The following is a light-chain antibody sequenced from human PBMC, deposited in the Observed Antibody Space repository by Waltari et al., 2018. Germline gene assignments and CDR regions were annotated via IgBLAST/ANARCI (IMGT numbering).Light chain of an antibody. J-gene: IGKJ1*01. V-gene: IGKV2-30*01. Sequence: DVVMTQSPLSLPVTLGQPASISCRSSQGLAYSDGDTYLNWFQQRPGQSPRRLIYKIYNRDSGVPGRFSGSGSGTDFTLKISRVEAEDVGVYYCMQGTHWPWTFGQGTKVEIK. CDR1: QGLAYSDGDTY. CDR2: KIY. CDR3: MQGTHWPWT.